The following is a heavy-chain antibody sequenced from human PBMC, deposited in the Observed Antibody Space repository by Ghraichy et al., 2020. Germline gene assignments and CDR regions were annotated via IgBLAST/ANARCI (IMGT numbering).Heavy chain of an antibody. D-gene: IGHD3-9*01. CDR2: IYYSGST. CDR1: GGSISSSSYY. V-gene: IGHV4-39*01. J-gene: IGHJ4*02. CDR3: ARLRSVLTGQGVVDY. Sequence: SQTLSLTCTVSGGSISSSSYYWGWIRQPPGKGLEWIGSIYYSGSTYYNPSLKSRVTISVDTSKNQFSLKLSSVTAADTAVYYCARLRSVLTGQGVVDYWGQGTLVTVSS.